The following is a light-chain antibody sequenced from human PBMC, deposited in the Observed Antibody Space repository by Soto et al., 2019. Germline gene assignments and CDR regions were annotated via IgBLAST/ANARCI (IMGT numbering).Light chain of an antibody. V-gene: IGLV2-14*01. CDR1: SSDVGGYNY. CDR3: TSYTSSSPLV. CDR2: EVV. J-gene: IGLJ1*01. Sequence: QSVLTQPASVSGSPGQPITISCTGTSSDVGGYNYVSWYQHHPGKAPKLMIYEVVNRPSGVSNRFSGSKSGITASLTISGLQAEDEADYYCTSYTSSSPLVFGTGTKLTVL.